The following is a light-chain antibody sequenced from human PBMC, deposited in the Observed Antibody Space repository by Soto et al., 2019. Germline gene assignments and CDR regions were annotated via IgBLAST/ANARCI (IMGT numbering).Light chain of an antibody. V-gene: IGKV1-39*01. J-gene: IGKJ1*01. CDR1: QSVSSC. Sequence: DIQMTQSPSSRSASVGDRVTLTGRASQSVSSCLKWYQQKPGQAHKLLIYAESSLQSRVPAWFSGSGYGTYFTLTISSLQPEDFATYYCQQSYRTLWTWGQGTKVEIK. CDR2: AES. CDR3: QQSYRTLWT.